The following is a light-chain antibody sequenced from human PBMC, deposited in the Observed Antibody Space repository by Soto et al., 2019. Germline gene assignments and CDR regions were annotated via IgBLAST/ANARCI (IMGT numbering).Light chain of an antibody. J-gene: IGLJ1*01. V-gene: IGLV2-23*02. CDR3: CSYAGSNIPLI. Sequence: TVLIQPPSVHVSPGQSITVSCTGTSSDFGNYNFVSWYQQHPGKAPKLMIYEVSKRPSGVSNRFSGSKSGNTASLAISGLQAEDEADYYCCSYAGSNIPLIFGTGTKVTVL. CDR2: EVS. CDR1: SSDFGNYNF.